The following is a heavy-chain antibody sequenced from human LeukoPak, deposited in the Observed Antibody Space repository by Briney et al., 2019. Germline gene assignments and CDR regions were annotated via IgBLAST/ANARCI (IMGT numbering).Heavy chain of an antibody. D-gene: IGHD3-10*01. Sequence: AEPLSLTCTVSGHSISSYYWSWLRQPAGKGLEWIGRIYTSGSTNYNPSLKSRVTMAVATSKNQFSLKLSSVTAADTAVYYCARERHDYCSGTDSSRPDYWGQGTLVTVSS. J-gene: IGHJ4*02. V-gene: IGHV4-4*07. CDR2: IYTSGST. CDR1: GHSISSYY. CDR3: ARERHDYCSGTDSSRPDY.